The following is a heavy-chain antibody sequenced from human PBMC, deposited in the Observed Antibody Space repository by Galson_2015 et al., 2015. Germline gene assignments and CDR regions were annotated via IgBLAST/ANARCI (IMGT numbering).Heavy chain of an antibody. V-gene: IGHV3-74*01. CDR1: GFTFSSHW. Sequence: SLRLSCAASGFTFSSHWMHWVRQAPGKGLVWVSRINSDGISTNYADSVKGRFTISRDNAKNTLYLQMNSLRAEDTAVYYCARGGTYSSGWTDDAFDIWGQGTMVTVSS. CDR2: INSDGIST. CDR3: ARGGTYSSGWTDDAFDI. J-gene: IGHJ3*02. D-gene: IGHD6-19*01.